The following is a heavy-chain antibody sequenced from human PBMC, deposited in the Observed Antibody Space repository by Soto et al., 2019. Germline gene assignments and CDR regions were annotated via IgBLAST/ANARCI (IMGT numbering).Heavy chain of an antibody. CDR2: ISGSGGST. CDR1: GFTFSSYA. V-gene: IGHV3-23*01. J-gene: IGHJ3*02. D-gene: IGHD4-17*01. CDR3: ATKGTAMTTVTTGAFDI. Sequence: GGSLRLSCAASGFTFSSYAMSWVRQAPGKGLEWVSAISGSGGSTYYADSVKGRFTISRDNSKNTLYLQMNSLRAEDTAVYYCATKGTAMTTVTTGAFDIWGQGTMVTVSS.